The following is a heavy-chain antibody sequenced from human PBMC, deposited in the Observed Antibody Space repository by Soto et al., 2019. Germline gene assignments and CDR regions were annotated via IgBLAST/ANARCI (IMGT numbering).Heavy chain of an antibody. D-gene: IGHD2-15*01. Sequence: QVQLVQSGAEVKKPGSSVKVSCKASGGTFSSYAISWVRQAPGQGLEWMGGIIPIFGTANYAQKFQGRVTITADKSTSTAYMELSSLRSEDTAVYYCARGQATPPLYYYYGMDVWGQGTTVTVSS. CDR2: IIPIFGTA. CDR1: GGTFSSYA. J-gene: IGHJ6*02. CDR3: ARGQATPPLYYYYGMDV. V-gene: IGHV1-69*06.